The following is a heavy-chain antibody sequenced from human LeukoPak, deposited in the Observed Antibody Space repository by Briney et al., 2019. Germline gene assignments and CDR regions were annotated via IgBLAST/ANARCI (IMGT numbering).Heavy chain of an antibody. CDR3: ARVNYHDSSGYFSSPSFDY. Sequence: GASVKVSCKASGYTFTNYYIHWVGQAPGQGLEWVGIIHPSGGTTNYAQRFQGRVTMTRETSTSTVYMELSSLRSEDTALYYCARVNYHDSSGYFSSPSFDYWGQGTLVTVSS. V-gene: IGHV1-46*01. D-gene: IGHD3-22*01. J-gene: IGHJ4*02. CDR1: GYTFTNYY. CDR2: IHPSGGTT.